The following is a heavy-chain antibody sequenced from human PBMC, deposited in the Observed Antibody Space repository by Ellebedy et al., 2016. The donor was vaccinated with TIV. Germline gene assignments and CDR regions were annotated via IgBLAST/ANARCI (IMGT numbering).Heavy chain of an antibody. CDR3: VVYTSGWHGEPL. V-gene: IGHV4-39*02. D-gene: IGHD6-19*01. CDR2: IHSGGGI. J-gene: IGHJ4*02. Sequence: MPSETLSLTCTVSGASVRSSSYYWGWVRKPPGKGLEWIGVIHSGGGIYYNPSLQSRVTIFAGTSNNYFSLSLRSVTAADTAVYHCVVYTSGWHGEPLWGQGARVTVSS. CDR1: GASVRSSSYY.